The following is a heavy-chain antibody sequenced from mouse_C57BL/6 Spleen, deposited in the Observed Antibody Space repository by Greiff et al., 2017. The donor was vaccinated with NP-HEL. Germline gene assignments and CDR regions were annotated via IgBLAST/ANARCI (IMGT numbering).Heavy chain of an antibody. D-gene: IGHD1-1*01. CDR1: GYTFTDYE. CDR3: TRPSITTVVATDYAMDY. V-gene: IGHV1-15*01. CDR2: IDPETGGT. Sequence: QVHVKQSGAELVRPGASVTLSCKASGYTFTDYEMHWVKQTPVHGLEWIGAIDPETGGTAYNQKFKGKAILTADKSSSTAYMELRSLTSEDSAVYYCTRPSITTVVATDYAMDYWGQGTSVTVSS. J-gene: IGHJ4*01.